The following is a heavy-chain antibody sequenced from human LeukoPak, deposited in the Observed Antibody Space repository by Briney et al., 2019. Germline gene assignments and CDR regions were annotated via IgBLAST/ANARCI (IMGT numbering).Heavy chain of an antibody. CDR1: GFTFSGYG. CDR2: ISYDGSSK. J-gene: IGHJ4*02. D-gene: IGHD3-22*01. V-gene: IGHV3-30*18. CDR3: AKELSSDYYTFDD. Sequence: GKSLRLSCAASGFTFSGYGMHWVRQAPDKGLEWVAVISYDGSSKYYADSVKGRFTISRDNSKNTLYLQMNSLRAEDTAVYYCAKELSSDYYTFDDWGQGTLVTVSS.